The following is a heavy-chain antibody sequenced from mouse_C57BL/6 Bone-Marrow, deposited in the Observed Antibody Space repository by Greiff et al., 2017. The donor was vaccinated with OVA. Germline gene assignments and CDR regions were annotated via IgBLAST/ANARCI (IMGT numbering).Heavy chain of an antibody. D-gene: IGHD4-1*01. V-gene: IGHV5-4*01. CDR2: ISDGGSYT. CDR3: ARWGRTGKRLFDY. J-gene: IGHJ2*01. Sequence: EVHLVESGGGLVKPGGSLKLSCAASGFTFSSYAMSWVRQTPEKRLEWVATISDGGSYTYYPDNVKGRFTISRDNAKNNLYLQMSHLKSEDTAMYYCARWGRTGKRLFDYWGQGTTLTVSS. CDR1: GFTFSSYA.